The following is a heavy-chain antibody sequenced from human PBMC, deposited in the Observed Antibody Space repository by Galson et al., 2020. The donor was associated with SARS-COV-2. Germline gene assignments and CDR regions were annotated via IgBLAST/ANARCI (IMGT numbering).Heavy chain of an antibody. CDR2: ISGSSSST. J-gene: IGHJ3*01. V-gene: IGHV3-11*06. Sequence: TGGSLRLSCAASGFTFRDYYMSWIRQAPGKGPEWVSYISGSSSSTKFADSAKGRFAISRDNAENSLSLQMNSLRVEDTAVYYCARVLYYYDSSGYYIAFDFWGQGTLVTVSS. D-gene: IGHD3-22*01. CDR3: ARVLYYYDSSGYYIAFDF. CDR1: GFTFRDYY.